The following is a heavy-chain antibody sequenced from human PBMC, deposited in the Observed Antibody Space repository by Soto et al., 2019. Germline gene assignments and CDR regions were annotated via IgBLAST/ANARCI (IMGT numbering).Heavy chain of an antibody. CDR3: ATSIVGATHDAFDI. V-gene: IGHV3-30-3*01. D-gene: IGHD1-26*01. CDR1: GFTFSSYT. J-gene: IGHJ3*02. Sequence: QVQLVESGGGVVQPGRSLRLSCAASGFTFSSYTMHWVRQAPGKGLEWVAVISYDGSNKYYADSVKGRFTISRDNSKNTLYMKLSRLRAEDAAVYYCATSIVGATHDAFDIWGQGTMVTVSS. CDR2: ISYDGSNK.